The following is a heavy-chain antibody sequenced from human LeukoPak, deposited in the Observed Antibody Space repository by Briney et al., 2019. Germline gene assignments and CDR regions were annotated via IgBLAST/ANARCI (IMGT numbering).Heavy chain of an antibody. CDR3: ARGPRAAADDY. CDR1: GYTLINFA. Sequence: ASVKVSCKASGYTLINFAINWGRQAPGQRPEWMGWINAYNGKTKYSQKFQDRVTITRDTSASTAYLELTSLTSEDTAVYYCARGPRAAADDYWGQGSLVTVSS. V-gene: IGHV1-3*01. CDR2: INAYNGKT. J-gene: IGHJ4*02. D-gene: IGHD6-13*01.